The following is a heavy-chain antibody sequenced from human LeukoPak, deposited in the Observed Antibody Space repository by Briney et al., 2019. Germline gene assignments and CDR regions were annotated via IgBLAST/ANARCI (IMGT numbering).Heavy chain of an antibody. D-gene: IGHD2-2*02. V-gene: IGHV4-34*01. Sequence: SETLSLTCAVYGGSFSGYYWSWIRQPPGKGLEWIGEINHSGSTNYNPSPKSRVTISVDTSKNQFSLKLSSVTAADTAVYYCARKQKGYCSSTSCYTSNWFDPWGQGTLVTVSS. J-gene: IGHJ5*02. CDR2: INHSGST. CDR3: ARKQKGYCSSTSCYTSNWFDP. CDR1: GGSFSGYY.